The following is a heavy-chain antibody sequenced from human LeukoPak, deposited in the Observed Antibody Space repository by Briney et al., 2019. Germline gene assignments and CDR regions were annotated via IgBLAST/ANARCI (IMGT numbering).Heavy chain of an antibody. D-gene: IGHD6-19*01. CDR1: GFTFSSYA. V-gene: IGHV3-30-3*01. J-gene: IGHJ4*02. Sequence: GGSLRLSCAASGFTFSSYAMRWVRQAPGKGLEWVAVISYDGSNKYYADSVKGRFTISRDNSKNTLYLQMNSLRAEDTAVYYCARVMGVEPWPIDYWGQGTLVTVSS. CDR3: ARVMGVEPWPIDY. CDR2: ISYDGSNK.